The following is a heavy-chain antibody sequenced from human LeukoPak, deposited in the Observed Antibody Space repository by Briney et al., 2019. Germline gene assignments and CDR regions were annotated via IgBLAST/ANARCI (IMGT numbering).Heavy chain of an antibody. Sequence: SQTLSLTCTVSGGSISSGSYYWSWIRQPAGKGLEWIGRIYTSGSTNYNPTLKSRVTMSVDTSKNQFSLKLSSVTAADTAVYYCARGRYDYVWGSYRNWFDPWGQGTLVTVSS. J-gene: IGHJ5*02. CDR1: GGSISSGSYY. D-gene: IGHD3-16*02. CDR3: ARGRYDYVWGSYRNWFDP. CDR2: IYTSGST. V-gene: IGHV4-61*02.